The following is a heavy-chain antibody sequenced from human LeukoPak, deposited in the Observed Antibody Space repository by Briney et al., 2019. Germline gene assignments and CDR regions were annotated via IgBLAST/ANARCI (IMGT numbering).Heavy chain of an antibody. CDR2: IIPILGIA. J-gene: IGHJ4*02. CDR3: ARGGDPDVGGIATADY. D-gene: IGHD3-16*01. CDR1: GGTFSSYA. V-gene: IGHV1-69*04. Sequence: GASVKVSCKASGGTFSSYAINWVRQAPGQGLEWMGRIIPILGIANYAQKFQGRVTITADKSTSTAYMELSSLRSEDTAVYYCARGGDPDVGGIATADYWGQGTLVTVSS.